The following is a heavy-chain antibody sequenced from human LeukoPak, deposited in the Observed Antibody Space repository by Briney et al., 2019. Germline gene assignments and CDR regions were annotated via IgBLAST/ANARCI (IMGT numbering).Heavy chain of an antibody. CDR2: IRSKAYGGTT. D-gene: IGHD2-21*02. Sequence: GGSLRLSCTASGFTFGDYAMSWVRQAPGKGLERVGFIRSKAYGGTTEYAASVKGRFTISRDKSKNTLYLQMNSLRAEDTAVYYCARTQVGTDEDYFDYWGQGTLVTVSS. CDR3: ARTQVGTDEDYFDY. J-gene: IGHJ4*02. V-gene: IGHV3-49*04. CDR1: GFTFGDYA.